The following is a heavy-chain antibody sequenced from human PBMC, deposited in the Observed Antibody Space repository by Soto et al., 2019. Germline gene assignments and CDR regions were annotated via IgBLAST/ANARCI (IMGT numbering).Heavy chain of an antibody. V-gene: IGHV1-2*04. D-gene: IGHD3-9*01. CDR3: ARSPLRYFDWLLFFDY. J-gene: IGHJ4*02. CDR2: INPNSGGT. Sequence: GASVKVSCKASGYTFTGYYMHWSRQAPGQGLEWMGWINPNSGGTNYAQKFQGWVTMTRDTSISTAYMELSRLRSDDTAVYYCARSPLRYFDWLLFFDYWGQGTLVNVSS. CDR1: GYTFTGYY.